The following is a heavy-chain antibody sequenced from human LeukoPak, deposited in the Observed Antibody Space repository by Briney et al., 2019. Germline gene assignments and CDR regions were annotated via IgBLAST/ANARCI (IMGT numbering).Heavy chain of an antibody. V-gene: IGHV4-34*01. Sequence: SETLSLTCAVYGGSFSGYYWSWIRQPRGKGLEWIGEINHSGSTNYNPSLKSRVTISVDTSKNQFSLKLSSVTAADTAVYYCARGLRFPDYWGQGTLVTVSS. CDR1: GGSFSGYY. J-gene: IGHJ4*02. D-gene: IGHD2-21*01. CDR3: ARGLRFPDY. CDR2: INHSGST.